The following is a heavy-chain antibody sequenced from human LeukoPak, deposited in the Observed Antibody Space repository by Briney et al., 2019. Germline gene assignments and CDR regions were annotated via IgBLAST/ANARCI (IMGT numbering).Heavy chain of an antibody. V-gene: IGHV4-30-2*01. CDR2: IYHSGST. CDR1: GGSISSGGYS. D-gene: IGHD2-2*01. CDR3: ARDMRYCSGTSCTNWFDP. J-gene: IGHJ5*02. Sequence: SETLSLTCAVSGGSISSGGYSWSWIRQPPGKGLEWIGYIYHSGSTYYNPSLKSRVTISADRSKNQFSLKLSSVTAADTAVYYCARDMRYCSGTSCTNWFDPWGQGTLVTVSS.